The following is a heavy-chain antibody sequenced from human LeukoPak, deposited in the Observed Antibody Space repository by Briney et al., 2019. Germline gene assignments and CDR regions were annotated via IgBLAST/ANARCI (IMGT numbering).Heavy chain of an antibody. D-gene: IGHD2-2*01. V-gene: IGHV1-69*13. CDR3: ARDHCSSTSCYLYFQH. CDR2: IIPIFGTA. CDR1: GGTLSSYA. Sequence: SVKVSCKASGGTLSSYAISWVRQAPGQGLEWMGGIIPIFGTANYAQKFQGRVTITADESTSTACMELSSLRSEDTAVYYCARDHCSSTSCYLYFQHWGQGTLVTVSS. J-gene: IGHJ1*01.